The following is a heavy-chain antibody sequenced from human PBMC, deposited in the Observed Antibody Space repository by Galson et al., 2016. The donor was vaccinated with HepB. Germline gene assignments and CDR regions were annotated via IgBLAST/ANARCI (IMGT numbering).Heavy chain of an antibody. CDR2: ISAYNGNT. CDR3: ARDAYDYVWGTYRAQAEIDY. D-gene: IGHD3-16*02. J-gene: IGHJ4*02. Sequence: SVKVSCKASDYTFRRYGITWVRQAPGQGLEWMGWISAYNGNTNYARKVQGRVTMTTDTSTSTAYMELRSLRSDDTAVYYCARDAYDYVWGTYRAQAEIDYWGQGTLVTVSS. V-gene: IGHV1-18*01. CDR1: DYTFRRYG.